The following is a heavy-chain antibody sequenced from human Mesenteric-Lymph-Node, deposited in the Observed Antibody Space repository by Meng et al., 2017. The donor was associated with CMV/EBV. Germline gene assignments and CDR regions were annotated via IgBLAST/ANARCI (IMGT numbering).Heavy chain of an antibody. CDR3: TTDRCSGTSCSDY. CDR1: GFTFSNAW. J-gene: IGHJ4*02. D-gene: IGHD2-2*01. CDR2: IKSKTDGGTT. V-gene: IGHV3-15*01. Sequence: GESLKISCAASGFTFSNAWMIWVRQAPGKGLEWVGRIKSKTDGGTTDYAAPVKGRFTISRDDSKNTLYLQMNGLKTEDTSVYYCTTDRCSGTSCSDYWGQGTLVTVSS.